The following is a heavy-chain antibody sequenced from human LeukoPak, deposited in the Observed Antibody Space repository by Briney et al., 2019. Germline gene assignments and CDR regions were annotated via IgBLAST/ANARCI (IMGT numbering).Heavy chain of an antibody. CDR1: GFTFSSYA. CDR2: ISYDGSNK. CDR3: ATVSSQFTFDF. Sequence: PGGSLRLSCAASGFTFSSYAMHWVRQAPGKGLEWVAVISYDGSNKYYADSVKGRFTISRDNSKNTLYLQVNSLRAEDTAVYYCATVSSQFTFDFWGQGALVTVSS. V-gene: IGHV3-30*04. J-gene: IGHJ4*02.